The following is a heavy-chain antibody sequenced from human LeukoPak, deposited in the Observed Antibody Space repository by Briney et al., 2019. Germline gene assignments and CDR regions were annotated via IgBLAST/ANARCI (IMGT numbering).Heavy chain of an antibody. Sequence: SETLSLTYTVSGGSISSYYWSWIRQPPGKGLEWIGYIYYSGSTNYNPSLKSRVTISVDTSKNQFSLKLSSVTAADTAVYYCASYSSSWYVFDYWGQGTLVTVSS. CDR3: ASYSSSWYVFDY. D-gene: IGHD6-13*01. CDR1: GGSISSYY. V-gene: IGHV4-59*01. J-gene: IGHJ4*02. CDR2: IYYSGST.